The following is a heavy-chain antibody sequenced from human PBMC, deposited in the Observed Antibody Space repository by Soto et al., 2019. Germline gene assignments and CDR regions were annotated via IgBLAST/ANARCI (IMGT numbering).Heavy chain of an antibody. V-gene: IGHV4-4*02. D-gene: IGHD4-17*01. J-gene: IGHJ5*02. CDR2: IDHSGNT. Sequence: SETLSLTCALSGYSMGSSNWWSWVRQAPGKGLEWIGEIDHSGNTKYNPSLMSRVTILVDKSRNQFSLNLISVTDADTAVYYCARDARGDTSVNNWFDPWGQGILVTV. CDR1: GYSMGSSNW. CDR3: ARDARGDTSVNNWFDP.